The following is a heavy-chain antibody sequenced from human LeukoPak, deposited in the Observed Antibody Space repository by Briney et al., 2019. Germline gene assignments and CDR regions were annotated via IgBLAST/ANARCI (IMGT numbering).Heavy chain of an antibody. CDR3: ARRPGYSYGPHYYYYGMDV. D-gene: IGHD5-18*01. V-gene: IGHV4-59*12. Sequence: SETLSLTCTVSGGSISNYYWSWIRQPPGKGLEWIGYIYYSGSTNYNPPLKSRVTISVNTSKNQFSLKLSSVTAADTAVYYCARRPGYSYGPHYYYYGMDVWGQGTTVTVSS. CDR1: GGSISNYY. J-gene: IGHJ6*02. CDR2: IYYSGST.